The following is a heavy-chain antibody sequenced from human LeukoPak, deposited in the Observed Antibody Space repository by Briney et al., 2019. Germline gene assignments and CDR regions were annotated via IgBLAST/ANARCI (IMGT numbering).Heavy chain of an antibody. CDR3: ARRWFGVLVTYGMDV. CDR1: GYTFTGYY. Sequence: ASVKVSCKASGYTFTGYYMHWVRQAPGQGLEWMGWINPNSGGTNYAQKFQGRVTMTRDTPISTAYMELSRLRSDDTAVYYCARRWFGVLVTYGMDVWGQGTTVTVSS. J-gene: IGHJ6*02. D-gene: IGHD3-10*01. V-gene: IGHV1-2*02. CDR2: INPNSGGT.